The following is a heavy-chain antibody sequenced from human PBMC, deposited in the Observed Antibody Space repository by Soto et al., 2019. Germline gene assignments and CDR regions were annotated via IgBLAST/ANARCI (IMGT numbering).Heavy chain of an antibody. CDR2: ISSSSSYI. V-gene: IGHV3-21*01. J-gene: IGHJ6*02. CDR3: ARISGYDSSGSGHYYYRGMDV. CDR1: GFTFSSYS. Sequence: GGSLRLSCAASGFTFSSYSMNWVRQAPGKGLEWVSSISSSSSYIYYADSVKGRFTISRDNAKNSLYLQMNSLRAEDTAVYYCARISGYDSSGSGHYYYRGMDVWGQGTTVTVSS. D-gene: IGHD3-22*01.